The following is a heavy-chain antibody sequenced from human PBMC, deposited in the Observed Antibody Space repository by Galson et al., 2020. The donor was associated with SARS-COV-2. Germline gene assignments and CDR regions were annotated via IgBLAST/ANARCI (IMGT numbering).Heavy chain of an antibody. CDR1: GFTFSSYS. J-gene: IGHJ6*03. Sequence: NSGGSLRLSCAASGFTFSSYSMNWVRQAPGKGLEWVSSISSSSSYIYYADSVKGRFTISRDNAKNSLYLQMNSLRAEDTAVYYCARDYCGGDCYHNGMGPYYYYYMDVWGKGTTVTVSS. CDR2: ISSSSSYI. V-gene: IGHV3-21*01. CDR3: ARDYCGGDCYHNGMGPYYYYYMDV. D-gene: IGHD2-21*01.